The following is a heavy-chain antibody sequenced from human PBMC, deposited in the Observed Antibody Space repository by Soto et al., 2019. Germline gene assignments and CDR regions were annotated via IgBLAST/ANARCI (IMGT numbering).Heavy chain of an antibody. CDR1: GYTFTNYY. CDR2: IHYSGATP. V-gene: IGHV1-46*01. CDR3: ARDVYCSSTSCYKRGFDY. Sequence: ASVKVSCKASGYTFTNYYMHWVRQAPGQGLEWMGVIHYSGATPTYAQKFQGRVTMATDTSTSTAYMELRSLRSDDTAVYYCARDVYCSSTSCYKRGFDYWGQGTLVTVSS. D-gene: IGHD2-2*02. J-gene: IGHJ4*02.